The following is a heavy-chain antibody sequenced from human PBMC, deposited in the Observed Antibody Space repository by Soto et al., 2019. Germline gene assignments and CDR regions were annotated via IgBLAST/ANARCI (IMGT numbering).Heavy chain of an antibody. CDR3: TTVLSDGSFDY. CDR2: IKSKNDGGTT. D-gene: IGHD3-10*01. CDR1: GFTFSNAW. V-gene: IGHV3-15*01. Sequence: GGSLRLSCAVSGFTFSNAWLSWVRQAPGKGLEWVGRIKSKNDGGTTDYAAPVKGRFTISRDDSKNTLYLQMNSLKTEDTAVYYCTTVLSDGSFDYWGQGTLVTVSS. J-gene: IGHJ4*02.